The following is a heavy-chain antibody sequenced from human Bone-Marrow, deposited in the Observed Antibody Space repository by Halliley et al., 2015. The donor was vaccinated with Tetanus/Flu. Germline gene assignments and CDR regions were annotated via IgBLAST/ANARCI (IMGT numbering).Heavy chain of an antibody. CDR2: TYYRSKWYN. D-gene: IGHD3-22*01. CDR1: GDSVSSNSAA. V-gene: IGHV6-1*01. Sequence: LVKPTQTLSLTCAISGDSVSSNSAAWNWIRQSPSRGLEWLARTYYRSKWYNDYALSVKSRITINPDTSKNQFSLQLNSVTPEDTAVYYCARANEGYYFDSSGYYHFDYWGRGTLVTVSS. CDR3: ARANEGYYFDSSGYYHFDY. J-gene: IGHJ4*02.